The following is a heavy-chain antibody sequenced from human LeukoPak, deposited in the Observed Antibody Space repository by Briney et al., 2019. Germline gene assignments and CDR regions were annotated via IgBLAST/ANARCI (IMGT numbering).Heavy chain of an antibody. J-gene: IGHJ4*02. D-gene: IGHD6-13*01. CDR3: TRGGQELGKGYFFDY. V-gene: IGHV3-49*04. CDR2: IRSKGYGGTA. Sequence: PGRSLRLSCTVSGFTFGDYAMSWVRQAPGKGLEWLGLIRSKGYGGTAEYAASVKGRLSVSRDDSRSIAYLQVDSLKTEDTGVYYCTRGGQELGKGYFFDYWGQGILVTVSS. CDR1: GFTFGDYA.